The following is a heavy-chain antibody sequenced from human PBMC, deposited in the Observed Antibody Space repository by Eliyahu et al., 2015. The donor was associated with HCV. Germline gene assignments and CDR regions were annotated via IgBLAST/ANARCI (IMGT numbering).Heavy chain of an antibody. CDR2: VKSDGSEK. D-gene: IGHD3-3*01. CDR3: VRDESAIFGVVTPRRH. CDR1: GFTXXDYW. V-gene: IGHV3-7*03. J-gene: IGHJ4*02. Sequence: EVQLVESGGGLVQPGGSLRLXCAAXGFTXXDYWMSWXRQAPGKGLEWVANVKSDGSEKYYVDSVKGRFSNSRDNAKNSMYLQMSSLRAEDTAVYYCVRDESAIFGVVTPRRHWGQGTLVTVSS.